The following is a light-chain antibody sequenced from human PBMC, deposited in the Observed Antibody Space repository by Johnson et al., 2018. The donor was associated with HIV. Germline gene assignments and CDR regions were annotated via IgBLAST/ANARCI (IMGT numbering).Light chain of an antibody. Sequence: QSVLTQPPSVSAAPGQKVTISCSGSSSNIGNNYVSWYQQLPGTAPKLLIYDNNKRPSGIPDRFSCSKSGTSATLGITGLQTGDEADYYCGTWDSSLSALDSFRTGTKVTFL. J-gene: IGLJ1*01. V-gene: IGLV1-51*01. CDR2: DNN. CDR1: SSNIGNNY. CDR3: GTWDSSLSALDS.